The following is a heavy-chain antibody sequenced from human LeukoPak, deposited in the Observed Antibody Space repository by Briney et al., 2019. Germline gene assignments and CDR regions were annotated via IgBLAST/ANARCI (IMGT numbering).Heavy chain of an antibody. CDR1: GYTFTGYY. CDR3: AREAVRSEQWLVQLIYFDY. D-gene: IGHD6-19*01. V-gene: IGHV1-2*02. Sequence: GASVKVSCKASGYTFTGYYMHWVRQAPGQGLEWMGWINPNSGGTNYAQKFQGRVTMTRDTSISTAYMELSRLRSDDTAAYYCAREAVRSEQWLVQLIYFDYWGQGTLVTVSS. J-gene: IGHJ4*02. CDR2: INPNSGGT.